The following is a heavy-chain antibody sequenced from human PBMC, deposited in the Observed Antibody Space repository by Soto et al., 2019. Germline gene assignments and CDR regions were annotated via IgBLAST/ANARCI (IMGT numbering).Heavy chain of an antibody. J-gene: IGHJ5*02. CDR2: INHSGST. CDR3: ARRSPHPTYYYDSSGYYWGYNWFDP. CDR1: GGSFSGYY. D-gene: IGHD3-22*01. Sequence: PSETLSLTCAVYGGSFSGYYWSWIRQPPGKGLEWIGEINHSGSTNYNPSLKSRVTISVDTSKNQFSLKLSSVTAADTAVYYCARRSPHPTYYYDSSGYYWGYNWFDPSGHGTLVTVS. V-gene: IGHV4-34*01.